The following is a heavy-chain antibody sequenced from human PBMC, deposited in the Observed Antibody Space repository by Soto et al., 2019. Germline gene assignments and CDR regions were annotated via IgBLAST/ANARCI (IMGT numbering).Heavy chain of an antibody. Sequence: GGSLRLSCSASGFTFSEYSMHWVRQAPGKGLQYVSTISSDGDITYYADSVKGRFTISRDNSKNTLYLQMNSLRPEDTAVYYYVKVSTFYDILTGYYSTNFFDPWGQGTLVTSPQ. D-gene: IGHD3-9*01. CDR2: ISSDGDIT. CDR1: GFTFSEYS. J-gene: IGHJ5*02. CDR3: VKVSTFYDILTGYYSTNFFDP. V-gene: IGHV3-64D*06.